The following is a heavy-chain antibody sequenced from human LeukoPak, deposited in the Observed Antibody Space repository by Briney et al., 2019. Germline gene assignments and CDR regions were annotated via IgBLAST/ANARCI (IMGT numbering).Heavy chain of an antibody. J-gene: IGHJ6*02. CDR2: ISYDGSNK. D-gene: IGHD6-13*01. Sequence: GGSLGLSCAASGFTFSSYGVHWVRQAPGKGLEWVAVISYDGSNKYYADSVKGRFTISRDNSKNTLYLQMNSLRAEDTAVYYCAKDLELRYSSSWYRVLGGYYGMDVWGQGTTVTVSS. CDR3: AKDLELRYSSSWYRVLGGYYGMDV. CDR1: GFTFSSYG. V-gene: IGHV3-30*18.